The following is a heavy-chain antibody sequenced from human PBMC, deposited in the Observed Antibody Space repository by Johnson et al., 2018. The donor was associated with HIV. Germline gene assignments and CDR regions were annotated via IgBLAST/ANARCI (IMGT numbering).Heavy chain of an antibody. D-gene: IGHD2-15*01. CDR3: ARVAALYDAFDI. J-gene: IGHJ3*02. V-gene: IGHV3-30*04. CDR1: GFTFSSYA. Sequence: QVQLVESGGGVVQPGRSLRLSCAASGFTFSSYAMHWVRQAPGKGLEWVAVMSYDGSSKYYADSVKGRFTISRDNAKNSLYLQMNSLRAEDTAVYYCARVAALYDAFDIWGQGTMVTVSS. CDR2: MSYDGSSK.